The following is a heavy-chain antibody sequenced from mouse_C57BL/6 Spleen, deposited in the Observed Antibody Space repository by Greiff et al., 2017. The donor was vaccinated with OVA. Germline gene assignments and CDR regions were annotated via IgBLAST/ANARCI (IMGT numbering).Heavy chain of an antibody. Sequence: EVQLVESGGGLVKPGGSLKLSCAASGFTFSSYAMSWVRQTPEKRLEWVATISDGGSYTYYPDNVKGRFTISRDNAKNNLYLQMSHLKSEDTAMYYCARDQGGTGSGYPVYFDYWGKGTTLTVSS. V-gene: IGHV5-4*01. D-gene: IGHD3-2*02. CDR2: ISDGGSYT. CDR1: GFTFSSYA. CDR3: ARDQGGTGSGYPVYFDY. J-gene: IGHJ2*01.